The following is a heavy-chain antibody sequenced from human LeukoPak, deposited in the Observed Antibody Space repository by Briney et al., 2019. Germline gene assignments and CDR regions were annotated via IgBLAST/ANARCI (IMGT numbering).Heavy chain of an antibody. J-gene: IGHJ3*02. D-gene: IGHD6-19*01. CDR3: ARDIIAVAGIDAFDI. V-gene: IGHV4-4*07. Sequence: KPSETLSITCTVSGGSISSYYWSWIRQPAGKGLEWIGRIYTSGSTNYNPSLKSRVTMSVDTSKNQFSLKLSSVTAADTAVYYCARDIIAVAGIDAFDIWGQGAMVTVSS. CDR2: IYTSGST. CDR1: GGSISSYY.